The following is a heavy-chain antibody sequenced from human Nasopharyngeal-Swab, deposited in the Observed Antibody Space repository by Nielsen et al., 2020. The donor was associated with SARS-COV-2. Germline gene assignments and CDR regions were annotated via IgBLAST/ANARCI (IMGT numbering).Heavy chain of an antibody. CDR1: GYTFTSYY. D-gene: IGHD6-13*01. CDR3: ARDGIAAAGPQLYYYYYGMDV. CDR2: INPSGGST. J-gene: IGHJ6*02. Sequence: ASVKVSCKASGYTFTSYYMHWVRQAPGQGLEWTGIINPSGGSTSYAQKFQGRVTMTRDTSTSTVYMELSSLRSEDTAVYYCARDGIAAAGPQLYYYYYGMDVWGQGTTVTVSS. V-gene: IGHV1-46*01.